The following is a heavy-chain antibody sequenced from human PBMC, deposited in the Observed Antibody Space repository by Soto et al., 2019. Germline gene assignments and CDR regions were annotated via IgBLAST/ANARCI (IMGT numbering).Heavy chain of an antibody. CDR1: GGCISSGGYD. V-gene: IGHV4-31*03. J-gene: IGHJ6*01. CDR2: IYYSGST. CDR3: ASIPDPVDRSYYYYGMDV. Sequence: PSWSXSLTCTFCGGCISSGGYDVSWIRQHPGNVLEWIGYIYYSGSTYYNPSLKSRVTISVDTSKNQLSLKLSSVTAADTAVYYCASIPDPVDRSYYYYGMDVWGQRPTVTV.